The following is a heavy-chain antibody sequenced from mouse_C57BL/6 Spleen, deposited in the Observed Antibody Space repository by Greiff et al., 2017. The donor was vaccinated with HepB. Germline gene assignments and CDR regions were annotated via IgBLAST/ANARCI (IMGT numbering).Heavy chain of an antibody. CDR1: GYAFSSSW. Sequence: QVQLQQSGPELVKPGASVKISCKASGYAFSSSWMNWVKQRPGKGLEWIGRIYPGDGDTNYNGKFEGKATLTADKSSSTAYMQLSSLTSEDSAVYFCARDYGSSPLAYWGQGTLVTVSA. D-gene: IGHD1-1*01. CDR3: ARDYGSSPLAY. J-gene: IGHJ3*01. CDR2: IYPGDGDT. V-gene: IGHV1-82*01.